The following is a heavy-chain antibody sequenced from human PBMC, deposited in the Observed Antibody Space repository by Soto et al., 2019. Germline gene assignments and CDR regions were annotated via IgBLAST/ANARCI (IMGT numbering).Heavy chain of an antibody. CDR2: IGSDSTYI. D-gene: IGHD1-7*01. Sequence: EVQLVESGGGLITPGGSLRLSCAASGFTFSAYSLNWVRQAPGKGLEWVSSIGSDSTYIYYADAVKGRFTISRDNANDSLYLQMNSMRAEDTAVYYCTRKLSETNPLAYWGQGTLVTVSS. V-gene: IGHV3-21*01. J-gene: IGHJ4*02. CDR1: GFTFSAYS. CDR3: TRKLSETNPLAY.